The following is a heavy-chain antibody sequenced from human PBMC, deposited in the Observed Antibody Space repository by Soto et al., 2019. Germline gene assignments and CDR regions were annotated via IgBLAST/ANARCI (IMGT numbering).Heavy chain of an antibody. D-gene: IGHD3-3*01. V-gene: IGHV1-2*02. Sequence: QLHLVQSGAVVKKPGASVTVSCSASGYPVTAYYMHWVRQAPGRGLEWMGGINPATGAAKYTQTFQGMVTMTRDTSTSKVFMELSGLTSADTAVFYCARGGGVGVAGSAAFDMWGQGTLVTVSS. J-gene: IGHJ3*02. CDR3: ARGGGVGVAGSAAFDM. CDR2: INPATGAA. CDR1: GYPVTAYY.